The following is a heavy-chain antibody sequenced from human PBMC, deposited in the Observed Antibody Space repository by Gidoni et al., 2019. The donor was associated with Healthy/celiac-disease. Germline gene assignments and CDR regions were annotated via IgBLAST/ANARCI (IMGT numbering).Heavy chain of an antibody. V-gene: IGHV4-61*01. CDR3: ARDWESGAAGWYFDL. CDR2: IYYSGST. CDR1: GGSVSSGSYY. D-gene: IGHD6-13*01. Sequence: QVQLQESGPGLVKLSETLSLTCTVSGGSVSSGSYYWSWIRQHPGKGLEWIGYIYYSGSTNYNPSRKSRVTIYVDTSKNQFTLKLSSVTAADTAVYYCARDWESGAAGWYFDLWGRGTLVTVSS. J-gene: IGHJ2*01.